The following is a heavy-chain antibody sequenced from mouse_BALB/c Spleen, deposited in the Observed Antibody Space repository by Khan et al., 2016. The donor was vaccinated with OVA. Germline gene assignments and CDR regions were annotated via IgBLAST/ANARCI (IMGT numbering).Heavy chain of an antibody. CDR1: GFTFSSFG. J-gene: IGHJ3*01. D-gene: IGHD1-1*01. Sequence: EVELVESGGGLVQPGGSRNLSCAASGFTFSSFGMHWFRQAPEKGLEWVAYISSGSSTIYYADTVKGRFTISRDNPKNTLFLQMTSLRSEDTAMYYCVRDYYGSSYVAYWGQGTLVTVSA. V-gene: IGHV5-17*02. CDR3: VRDYYGSSYVAY. CDR2: ISSGSSTI.